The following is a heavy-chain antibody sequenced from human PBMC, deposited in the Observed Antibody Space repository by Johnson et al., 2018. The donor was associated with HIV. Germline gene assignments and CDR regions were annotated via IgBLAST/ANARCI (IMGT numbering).Heavy chain of an antibody. CDR1: GFTFSDYS. Sequence: QVQLVESGGGLVKPGGSLRLSCAASGFTFSDYSMSWIRQAPGKGLEWVSYISSSVSTTYYADSVTGRFTISRDNAKHSLYLQLNSLRAEDTAVYYCARVGRGSTVVTPYYAFDIWGQGTMVTVS. D-gene: IGHD4-23*01. CDR2: ISSSVSTT. J-gene: IGHJ3*02. CDR3: ARVGRGSTVVTPYYAFDI. V-gene: IGHV3-11*04.